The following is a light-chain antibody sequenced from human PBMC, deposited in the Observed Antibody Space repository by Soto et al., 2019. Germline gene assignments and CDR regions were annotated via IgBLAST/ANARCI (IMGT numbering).Light chain of an antibody. V-gene: IGKV3-15*01. Sequence: EIVMTQSPATLSVSPGERATLSCRASQSVNTNLAWYQQKPGQAPRFLIYGASTRATGIPARFSGSGSGTEFTLIISSLQSEDFAVYYCQQYNNWPLTFGGGTKVDI. CDR1: QSVNTN. J-gene: IGKJ4*01. CDR2: GAS. CDR3: QQYNNWPLT.